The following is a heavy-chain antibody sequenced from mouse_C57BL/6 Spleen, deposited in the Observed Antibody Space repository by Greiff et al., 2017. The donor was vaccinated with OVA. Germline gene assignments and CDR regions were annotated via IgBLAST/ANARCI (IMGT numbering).Heavy chain of an antibody. J-gene: IGHJ3*01. CDR3: ARDRDYGYGFAY. D-gene: IGHD2-2*01. V-gene: IGHV3-6*01. CDR1: GYSITSGYY. CDR2: ISYDGSN. Sequence: EVKLQESGPGLVKPSQSLSLTCSVTGYSITSGYYWNWIRQFPGNKLEWMGYISYDGSNNYNPSLKNRISITRDTSKNQFFLKLNSVTTEDTATYYCARDRDYGYGFAYWGQGTLVTVSA.